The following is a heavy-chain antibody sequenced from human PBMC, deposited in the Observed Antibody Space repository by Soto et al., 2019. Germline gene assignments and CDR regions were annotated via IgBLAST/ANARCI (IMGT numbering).Heavy chain of an antibody. CDR3: ARDADVVIDCSSTSCYTKRYYYGMDV. J-gene: IGHJ6*02. CDR2: IIPIFGTA. V-gene: IGHV1-69*13. D-gene: IGHD2-2*02. Sequence: SVKVSCKASGGTFSSYAISWVRQAPGRGLEWMGGIIPIFGTANYAQKFQGRVTITADESTSTAYMELSSLRSEDTAVYYCARDADVVIDCSSTSCYTKRYYYGMDVWGQGTTVTVSS. CDR1: GGTFSSYA.